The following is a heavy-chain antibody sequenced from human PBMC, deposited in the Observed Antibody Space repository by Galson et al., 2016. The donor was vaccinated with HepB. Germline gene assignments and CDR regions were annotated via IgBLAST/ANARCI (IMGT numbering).Heavy chain of an antibody. Sequence: SLRLSCAVSGFTFSRYWMHWVRQAPGKGLVWVAHISNDGRTTTYADSVEGRFTISRDNAKNTVYLQMNSLRAEDTAVYYCAGDPGYDFWSGYISHNRFDFWGRGTLVTVSS. D-gene: IGHD3-3*01. V-gene: IGHV3-74*03. CDR2: ISNDGRTT. CDR3: AGDPGYDFWSGYISHNRFDF. CDR1: GFTFSRYW. J-gene: IGHJ4*02.